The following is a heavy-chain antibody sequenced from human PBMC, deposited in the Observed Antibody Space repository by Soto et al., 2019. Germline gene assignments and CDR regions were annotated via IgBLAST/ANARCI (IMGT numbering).Heavy chain of an antibody. CDR2: ISYDGSNK. CDR1: GFTFSSYA. V-gene: IGHV3-30-3*01. Sequence: QVQLVESGGGVVQPGRSLRLSCAASGFTFSSYAMHWVRQAPGKGLEWVAVISYDGSNKYYADSVTGRFTISRDNSKNTRYLQMNSRRAEDTAVYYCAREAIFATSVDYWGQGTLVNVSS. CDR3: AREAIFATSVDY. J-gene: IGHJ4*02. D-gene: IGHD3-9*01.